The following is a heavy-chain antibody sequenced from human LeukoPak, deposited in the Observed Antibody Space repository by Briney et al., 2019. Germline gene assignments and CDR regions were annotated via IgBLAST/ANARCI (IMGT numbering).Heavy chain of an antibody. CDR1: GYTFTSYG. D-gene: IGHD1-26*01. CDR2: ISAYNGNT. V-gene: IGHV1-18*01. J-gene: IGHJ5*02. CDR3: ARGDLEWEPDPNWFNP. Sequence: GASVKVSCKASGYTFTSYGISWVRQAPGQGLEWMRWISAYNGNTNYAQKLQGRVTMTTDTSTSTAYMELRSLRSDDTAVYYCARGDLEWEPDPNWFNPWGQGTLVTVSS.